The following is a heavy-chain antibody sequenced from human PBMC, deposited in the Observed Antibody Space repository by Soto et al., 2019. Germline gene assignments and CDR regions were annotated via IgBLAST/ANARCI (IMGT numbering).Heavy chain of an antibody. Sequence: SETLSLTCTVSGGSVSSVSYYWSWIRQPPGKGLEWIGYIYYSGSTNYNPSLKSRVTISVDTSKNQFSLKLSSVTAADTAVYYCAREKRDGYLFDYWGQGTLVTVSS. D-gene: IGHD5-12*01. CDR1: GGSVSSVSYY. J-gene: IGHJ4*02. CDR3: AREKRDGYLFDY. CDR2: IYYSGST. V-gene: IGHV4-61*01.